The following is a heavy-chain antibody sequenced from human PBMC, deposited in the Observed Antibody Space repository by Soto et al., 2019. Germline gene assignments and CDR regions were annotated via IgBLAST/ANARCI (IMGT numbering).Heavy chain of an antibody. D-gene: IGHD3-16*02. CDR1: GGTFSSYT. Sequence: QVQLVQSGAEVKKPGSSVKVSCKASGGTFSSYTISWVRQAPGQGLEWMGRIIPILGIANYAQKFQGRVTITAEKSTSTAYMELSSLRSEDTAVYYCARDQTSMGELSLRNYWGQGTLVTVSS. V-gene: IGHV1-69*08. CDR2: IIPILGIA. CDR3: ARDQTSMGELSLRNY. J-gene: IGHJ4*02.